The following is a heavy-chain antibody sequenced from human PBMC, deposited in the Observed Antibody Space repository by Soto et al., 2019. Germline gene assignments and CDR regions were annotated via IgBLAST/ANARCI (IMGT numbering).Heavy chain of an antibody. CDR3: ARSPPVIVVVPAAIEGPTASDI. CDR1: GGSRGCYY. Sequence: ETLHLSNTVFGGSRGCYYVSLIRQPPGKGLEKIGYIYYSGSTNYNPSLKSRVTISVDTSKNQFSLKLSSVTAADTAVYYCARSPPVIVVVPAAIEGPTASDIWVQGKMVTV. V-gene: IGHV4-59*01. CDR2: IYYSGST. D-gene: IGHD2-2*02. J-gene: IGHJ3*02.